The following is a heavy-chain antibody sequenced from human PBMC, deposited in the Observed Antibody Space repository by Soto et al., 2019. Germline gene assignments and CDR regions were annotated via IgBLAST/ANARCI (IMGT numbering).Heavy chain of an antibody. D-gene: IGHD3-22*01. CDR1: GFTFDDHT. CDR3: TKDTPAPSGYFEAFDV. V-gene: IGHV3-9*01. Sequence: DAQLVESGGGLVQPGKSLRISCVASGFTFDDHTMHWVRQAPGRGLEWVSCSSWNSVIIGYADSVKGRFTISSDHAKHSLYLRMDSLRPEDTAGYYCTKDTPAPSGYFEAFDVWGQGTKVTVSS. CDR2: SSWNSVII. J-gene: IGHJ3*01.